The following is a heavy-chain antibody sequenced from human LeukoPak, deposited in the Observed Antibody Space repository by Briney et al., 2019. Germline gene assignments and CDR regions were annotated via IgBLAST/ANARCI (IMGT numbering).Heavy chain of an antibody. CDR2: ISGSSSNI. CDR3: TRHPAEGDY. Sequence: GGSLRHSCAASGFTFSDFYMSWIRQAPGKGLESVSYISGSSSNINYADSVKGRFTISRDNAKNSLYLQMSNLRAEDTAVYYCTRHPAEGDYWGQGTLVTVSS. J-gene: IGHJ4*02. D-gene: IGHD2-15*01. CDR1: GFTFSDFY. V-gene: IGHV3-11*03.